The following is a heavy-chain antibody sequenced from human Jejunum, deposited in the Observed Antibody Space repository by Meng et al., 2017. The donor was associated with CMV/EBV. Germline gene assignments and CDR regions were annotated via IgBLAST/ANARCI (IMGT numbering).Heavy chain of an antibody. CDR3: ALFTRSWFDP. D-gene: IGHD2-2*01. CDR1: GCSLSTSEVG. Sequence: QITFQESGPTLVKPPQTRTLTCTFSGCSLSTSEVGVGWIRQPPGKALEWLAVIYWDDDKRYSPSLKSRLTITKDTSKNQVVLTLTNMDPVDTAIYYCALFTRSWFDPWGQGTLVTVSS. V-gene: IGHV2-5*02. J-gene: IGHJ5*02. CDR2: IYWDDDK.